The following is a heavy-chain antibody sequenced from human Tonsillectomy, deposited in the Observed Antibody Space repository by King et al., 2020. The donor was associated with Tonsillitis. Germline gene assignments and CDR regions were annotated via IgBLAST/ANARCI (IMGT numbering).Heavy chain of an antibody. CDR3: ARLLWFGEWN. CDR2: IYYTGST. Sequence: LQLQESGPRLVKPSETLSLTCTVSGGSISSSSYYWGWIRQPPGKGMEYIGNIYYTGSTYYNPSLKSRVTISVETSNNQFSLKLSSVTVADTAVYYCARLLWFGEWNWGQGTLVTVSS. CDR1: GGSISSSSYY. D-gene: IGHD3-10*01. V-gene: IGHV4-39*01. J-gene: IGHJ4*02.